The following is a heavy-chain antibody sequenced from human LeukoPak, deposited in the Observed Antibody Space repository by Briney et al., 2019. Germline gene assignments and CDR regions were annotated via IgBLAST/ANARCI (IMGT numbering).Heavy chain of an antibody. V-gene: IGHV3-21*01. J-gene: IGHJ4*02. CDR2: ISSSSSYI. D-gene: IGHD6-13*01. Sequence: GGSLRLSCAASGFTFSSYSMNWVRQAPGKGLEWVSSISSSSSYIYYADSVKGRFTISRDNAKNSLYLQMNSLRAEDTAVYYCARDYSSSWYGPDYWGQGTLVTVSS. CDR1: GFTFSSYS. CDR3: ARDYSSSWYGPDY.